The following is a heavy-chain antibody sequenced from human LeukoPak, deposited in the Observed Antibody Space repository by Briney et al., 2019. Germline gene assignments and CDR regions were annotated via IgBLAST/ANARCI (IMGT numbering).Heavy chain of an antibody. CDR1: GFTFSSYW. J-gene: IGHJ4*02. CDR2: ISSDGTGT. D-gene: IGHD1-1*01. V-gene: IGHV3-74*01. Sequence: YPGGSLRLSCAASGFTFSSYWMHWVRHAPGKGLVWVSGISSDGTGTTYTDSVKGQFTISRDNTKNTLYLQLNSLRAEDTAVYCCARDVGKKPDYWGQGTLVTVSS. CDR3: ARDVGKKPDY.